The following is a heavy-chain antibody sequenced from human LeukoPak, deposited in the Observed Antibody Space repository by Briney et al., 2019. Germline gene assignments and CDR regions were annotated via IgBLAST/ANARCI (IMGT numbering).Heavy chain of an antibody. Sequence: PGGSLRLSCAASGFTFSSYSMNWVRQAPGKGLEWVSYISSSSSTIYYADSVKGRFTISRDNAKNSLYLQMNSLRAEATAVYYCARDGDDFWFVGTFQHWGQGTLVTVSS. CDR1: GFTFSSYS. J-gene: IGHJ1*01. CDR3: ARDGDDFWFVGTFQH. CDR2: ISSSSSTI. V-gene: IGHV3-48*01. D-gene: IGHD3-3*01.